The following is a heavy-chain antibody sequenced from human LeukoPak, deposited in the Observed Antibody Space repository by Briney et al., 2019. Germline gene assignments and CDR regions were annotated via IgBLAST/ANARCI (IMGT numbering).Heavy chain of an antibody. CDR2: IKSKSDGGTT. Sequence: PGGSLRLSCAASGFTLSSYAMSWVRQAPGKGLEWAGRIKSKSDGGTTDYAAPVKGRFTISRDDSKNTLYLQMNSLKTEDTAVYYCIRLWFGEFIWGQGTMVSVSS. V-gene: IGHV3-15*01. J-gene: IGHJ3*02. D-gene: IGHD3-10*01. CDR3: IRLWFGEFI. CDR1: GFTLSSYA.